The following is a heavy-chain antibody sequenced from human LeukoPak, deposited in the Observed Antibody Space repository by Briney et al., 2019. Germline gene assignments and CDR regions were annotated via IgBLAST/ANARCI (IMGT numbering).Heavy chain of an antibody. D-gene: IGHD6-13*01. CDR3: ARVRGSSQGLSDI. Sequence: GASVKVSCKASGGTFSSYAISWVRQAPGQGLEWMGGIIPIFGTANYAQKLQGRVTMTTDTSTSTAYMELRSLRSDDTAVYYCARVRGSSQGLSDIWGQGTMVTVSS. V-gene: IGHV1-69*05. J-gene: IGHJ3*02. CDR2: IIPIFGTA. CDR1: GGTFSSYA.